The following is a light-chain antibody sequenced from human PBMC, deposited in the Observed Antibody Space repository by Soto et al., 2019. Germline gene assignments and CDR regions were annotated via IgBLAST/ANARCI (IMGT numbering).Light chain of an antibody. V-gene: IGKV1-5*03. CDR1: QSISTW. Sequence: DIQMTQSPSTLSASVGDRVTITCRASQSISTWLAWYQQKPGKAPKLLIYRASTLESGVPSNFSGSGSGTEFTLTINSLQPEDFATYYCQQYNSYPWTFGQGT. J-gene: IGKJ1*01. CDR2: RAS. CDR3: QQYNSYPWT.